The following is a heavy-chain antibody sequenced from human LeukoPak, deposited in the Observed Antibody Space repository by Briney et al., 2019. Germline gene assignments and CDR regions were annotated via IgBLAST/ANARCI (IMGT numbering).Heavy chain of an antibody. V-gene: IGHV4-4*02. CDR3: ARDPHCSSSVCPYDY. CDR1: GGSISSSDW. CDR2: IYRSEDT. Sequence: PGGSLRLSCAVSGGSISSSDWWSWVRQPPGRGLEWIGYIYRSEDTSNNPSLKSRVTMPVDKSKNQFSLKLSSVTAADTAVYYCARDPHCSSSVCPYDYWGQGTLVIVSS. D-gene: IGHD2-2*01. J-gene: IGHJ4*02.